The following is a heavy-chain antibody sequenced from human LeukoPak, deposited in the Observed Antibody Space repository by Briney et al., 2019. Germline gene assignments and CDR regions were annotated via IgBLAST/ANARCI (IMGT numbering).Heavy chain of an antibody. Sequence: PGGSLRLSCAASGFTFSSYAMSWVRQAPGKGLEGVSAISGSGGSTYYADSVKGRFTISRDNSKNTLYLQMNSLRAEDTAVYYCANKGAAAETGYYFDYWGQGTLVTVSS. D-gene: IGHD6-13*01. V-gene: IGHV3-23*01. CDR1: GFTFSSYA. CDR2: ISGSGGST. J-gene: IGHJ4*02. CDR3: ANKGAAAETGYYFDY.